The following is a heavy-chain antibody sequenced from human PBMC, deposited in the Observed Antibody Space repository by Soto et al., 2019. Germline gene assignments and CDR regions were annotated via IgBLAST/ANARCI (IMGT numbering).Heavy chain of an antibody. J-gene: IGHJ4*02. V-gene: IGHV1-18*01. CDR1: GYTFTSYG. CDR3: ARDRGYSGYGDY. D-gene: IGHD5-12*01. CDR2: ISAYNGNT. Sequence: QVQRVQSGAEVKKPGASVKVSCKASGYTFTSYGISWVRQAPGQGLEWMGWISAYNGNTNYAQKLQGIVTMTTDTSTSTDYMELRSLRSDDTAVYYCARDRGYSGYGDYWGQGTLVTVSS.